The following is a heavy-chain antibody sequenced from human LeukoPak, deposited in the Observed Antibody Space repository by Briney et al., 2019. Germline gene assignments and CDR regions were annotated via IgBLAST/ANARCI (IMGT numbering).Heavy chain of an antibody. Sequence: SETLSLTCTVSGGSVSSGIYYWSWIRHPPGKGLEWIGYIYYSGSTNYNPSLKSRVTISVDTSMNQFSLKLSSVTAADTAVYYCARANPYDILTGYYRVIDYWGQGTLVTVSS. CDR1: GGSVSSGIYY. CDR2: IYYSGST. V-gene: IGHV4-61*01. CDR3: ARANPYDILTGYYRVIDY. J-gene: IGHJ4*02. D-gene: IGHD3-9*01.